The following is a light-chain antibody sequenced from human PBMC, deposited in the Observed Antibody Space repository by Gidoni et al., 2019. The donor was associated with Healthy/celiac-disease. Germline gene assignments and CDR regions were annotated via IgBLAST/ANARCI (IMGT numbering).Light chain of an antibody. CDR1: QSVLYSSNNRNY. J-gene: IGKJ1*01. V-gene: IGKV4-1*01. CDR3: QQYYSTPLT. CDR2: WAS. Sequence: DIVMTQPRDSLAVSLGERATINCHSSQSVLYSSNNRNYLAWYQQKPGQPPKLLIYWASTRESGVPARFSGSGSGTDFTLTISSLQAEDVAVYYCQQYYSTPLTFGQGTKVEIK.